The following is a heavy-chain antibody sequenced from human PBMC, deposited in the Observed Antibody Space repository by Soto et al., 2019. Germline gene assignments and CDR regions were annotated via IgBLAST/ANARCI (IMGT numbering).Heavy chain of an antibody. CDR1: VGSISSGGYY. CDR2: IYYSGST. V-gene: IGHV4-31*03. Sequence: SETLSLTCTVSVGSISSGGYYWSWIRQHPGKGLEWIGYIYYSGSTYYNPSLKSRVTISVDTSKNQFSLKLSSVTAADTAVYYCARAMITFGGVSPPCFDYWGQGTLVTVSS. D-gene: IGHD3-16*01. CDR3: ARAMITFGGVSPPCFDY. J-gene: IGHJ4*02.